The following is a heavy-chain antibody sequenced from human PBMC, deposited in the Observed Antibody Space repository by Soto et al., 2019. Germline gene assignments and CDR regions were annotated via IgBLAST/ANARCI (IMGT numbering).Heavy chain of an antibody. V-gene: IGHV4-30-2*01. D-gene: IGHD6-19*01. CDR1: GGSISSGGYS. J-gene: IGHJ4*02. CDR3: ASAGGLGAVAADY. CDR2: IYHSGST. Sequence: QLQLQESGSGLVKPSQTLSLTCAVSGGSISSGGYSWSWIRQPPGNVLEWIGYIYHSGSTYYTPSLKRRVTISVDRSKIQFSLKLSSVTAADTAVYYCASAGGLGAVAADYWGQGTLVTVSS.